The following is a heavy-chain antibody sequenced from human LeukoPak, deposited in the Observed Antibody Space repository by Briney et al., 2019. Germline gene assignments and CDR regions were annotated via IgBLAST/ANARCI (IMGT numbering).Heavy chain of an antibody. D-gene: IGHD2-15*01. Sequence: GGSLRLSCAASGFTFSSYAMTWIRQAPGKGLEWVSYISNTGSTMYYADSVKGRFTISRDNAKNSLYLQMNSLRAEDTAVYYCARVYRSGGSIDYWGQGTLVTVSS. CDR1: GFTFSSYA. V-gene: IGHV3-48*04. CDR2: ISNTGSTM. J-gene: IGHJ4*02. CDR3: ARVYRSGGSIDY.